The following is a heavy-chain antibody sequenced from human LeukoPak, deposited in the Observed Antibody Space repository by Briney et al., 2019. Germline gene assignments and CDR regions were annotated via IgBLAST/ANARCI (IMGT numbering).Heavy chain of an antibody. J-gene: IGHJ4*02. D-gene: IGHD5-12*01. CDR1: GGSFSGYY. CDR2: INHSGST. V-gene: IGHV4-34*01. Sequence: SETLSLTCAVYGGSFSGYYWSWIRQPPGKGLEWIGEINHSGSTNYNPSLKSRVTISVDTSKNQFSLKLSSVTAADTAVYYCASSGYDSSSSDYWGQGTLVTVSS. CDR3: ASSGYDSSSSDY.